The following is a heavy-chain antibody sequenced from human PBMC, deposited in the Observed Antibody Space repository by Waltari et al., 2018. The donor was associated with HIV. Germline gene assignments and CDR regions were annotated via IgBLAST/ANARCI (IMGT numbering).Heavy chain of an antibody. CDR3: ARVQGYSYAVNWFDP. CDR1: GFTFSSYW. Sequence: EVQLVESGGGLVQPGGSLRLSCAASGFTFSSYWMHWVRQAPGKGLVWVSRINSDGSSTSYADSVEGRFTISRDNAKNTLYLQMNSLRAEDTAVYYCARVQGYSYAVNWFDPWGQGTLVTVSS. V-gene: IGHV3-74*01. J-gene: IGHJ5*02. CDR2: INSDGSST. D-gene: IGHD5-18*01.